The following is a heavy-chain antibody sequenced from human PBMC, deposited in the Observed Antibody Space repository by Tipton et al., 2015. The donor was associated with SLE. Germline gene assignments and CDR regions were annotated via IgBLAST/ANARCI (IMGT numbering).Heavy chain of an antibody. CDR1: GFTFSSYW. CDR3: ARSDCSSTSCVYYYYGMDV. Sequence: SLRLSCAASGFTFSSYWMHWVRQAPGKGLEWVSSISGSSSYIYYADSVKGRFTISRDNAKNSLYLQMNSLRAEDTAVYYCARSDCSSTSCVYYYYGMDVWGQGTTVTVSS. D-gene: IGHD2-2*01. CDR2: ISGSSSYI. V-gene: IGHV3-21*01. J-gene: IGHJ6*02.